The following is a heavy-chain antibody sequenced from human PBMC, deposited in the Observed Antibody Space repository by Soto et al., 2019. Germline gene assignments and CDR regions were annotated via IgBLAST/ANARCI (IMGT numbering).Heavy chain of an antibody. CDR1: GYTLTELS. CDR3: ATVTIFGVVTSNFDY. V-gene: IGHV1-24*01. J-gene: IGHJ4*02. D-gene: IGHD3-3*01. Sequence: ASVKVSCKVSGYTLTELSMHWVRQAPGKGLEWMGGFDPEDGETIYAQKFQGRVTMTEDTSTDTAYMELSSLRSEDTAVYYCATVTIFGVVTSNFDYWGQGTLVTVSS. CDR2: FDPEDGET.